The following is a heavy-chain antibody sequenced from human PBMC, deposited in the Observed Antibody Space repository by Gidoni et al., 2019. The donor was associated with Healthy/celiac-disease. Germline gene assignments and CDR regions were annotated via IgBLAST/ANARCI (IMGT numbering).Heavy chain of an antibody. CDR3: ARGEAALDY. J-gene: IGHJ4*02. V-gene: IGHV4-61*02. CDR1: GGSISSGSYY. Sequence: QVQLQESGPGLVKPSQTLSLTCTVSGGSISSGSYYWSWIRQPAGKGLEWIGRIYTSGSTNYNPSLKSRVTISVDTSKNQFSLKLSSVTAADTAVYYCARGEAALDYWGQGTLVTVSS. CDR2: IYTSGST. D-gene: IGHD6-13*01.